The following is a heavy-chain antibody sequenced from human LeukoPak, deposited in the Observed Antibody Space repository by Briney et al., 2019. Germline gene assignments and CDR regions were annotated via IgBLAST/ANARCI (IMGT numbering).Heavy chain of an antibody. Sequence: PSETLSLTCAVYGGSFSGYYWSWIRQPPGKGLEWIGEINHSGSTNYNSSLKSRVTISVDTSKNQFSLKLSSVTAADTAVYYCARGTYSSGWSNYYYYMDVWGKGTTVTVSS. V-gene: IGHV4-34*01. J-gene: IGHJ6*03. CDR1: GGSFSGYY. D-gene: IGHD6-19*01. CDR2: INHSGST. CDR3: ARGTYSSGWSNYYYYMDV.